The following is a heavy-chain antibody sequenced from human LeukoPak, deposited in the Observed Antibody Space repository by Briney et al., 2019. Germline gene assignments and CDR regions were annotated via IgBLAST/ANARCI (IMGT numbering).Heavy chain of an antibody. D-gene: IGHD3-22*01. J-gene: IGHJ3*02. CDR1: GFTFSSYA. V-gene: IGHV3-30*04. CDR3: ASLSPFHHSSHTPSDAFDI. CDR2: ISYDGSNK. Sequence: GGSLRLSCAASGFTFSSYAMHWVRQAPGKGLEWVAVISYDGSNKYYADSVKGRFTISRDNSKNTLYLQMNSLRAEDTAVYYCASLSPFHHSSHTPSDAFDIWGQGTMVTVSS.